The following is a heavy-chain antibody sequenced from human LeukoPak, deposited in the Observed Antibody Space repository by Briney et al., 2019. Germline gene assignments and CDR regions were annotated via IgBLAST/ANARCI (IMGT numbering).Heavy chain of an antibody. CDR2: IYSGGST. CDR1: GFTVSSNY. Sequence: GGSLRLSCAASGFTVSSNYMSWVRQAPGKGLEWVSVIYSGGSTYYADSVEGRFTISRDNSKNTLYLQMNSLRAEDTAVYYCARGAGIAAAGAFDYWGQGTLVTVSS. J-gene: IGHJ4*02. V-gene: IGHV3-53*01. CDR3: ARGAGIAAAGAFDY. D-gene: IGHD6-13*01.